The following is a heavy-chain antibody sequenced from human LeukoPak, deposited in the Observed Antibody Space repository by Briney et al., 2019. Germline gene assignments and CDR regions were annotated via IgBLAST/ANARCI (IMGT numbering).Heavy chain of an antibody. CDR2: ISSDGGGT. CDR1: GFIFSPYA. D-gene: IGHD4-11*01. V-gene: IGHV3-64*04. J-gene: IGHJ4*02. Sequence: GGSLRLSCSASGFIFSPYAMHWVRQAPGKGLEYVSAISSDGGGTYYADSVKGRFTISRDNSKNTLYLQMNSLRAEDTAVYYCAKYEAATVGYFDYWGQGTLVTVSS. CDR3: AKYEAATVGYFDY.